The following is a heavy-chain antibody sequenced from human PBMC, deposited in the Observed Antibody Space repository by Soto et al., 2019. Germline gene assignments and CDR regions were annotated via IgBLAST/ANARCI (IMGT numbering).Heavy chain of an antibody. CDR2: IWSDGSYK. V-gene: IGHV3-33*01. J-gene: IGHJ5*02. Sequence: QVQLVASGGGVVQPGRSLRLSCAASGFTFSNYGLHWIRQATGKGLEWVAVIWSDGSYKYYADSVKGLFTISRDNSKNTLYLQMNSLRAEDTGVYYCARALRGCTIIVAAAISCGQGTLVTVAS. CDR1: GFTFSNYG. D-gene: IGHD3-22*01. CDR3: ARALRGCTIIVAAAIS.